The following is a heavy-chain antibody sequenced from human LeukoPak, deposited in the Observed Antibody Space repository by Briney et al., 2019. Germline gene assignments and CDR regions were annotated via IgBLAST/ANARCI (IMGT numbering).Heavy chain of an antibody. V-gene: IGHV3-66*01. J-gene: IGHJ4*02. CDR1: GFTVRTYS. CDR3: ARNET. Sequence: PGGSLRLSCAASGFTVRTYSVDWGRQAPGKGLEWVSVIYSGGNTNYADSVKGRFTISRDNSKNTLYLQMNSLRAEDTAVYYCARNETWGQGTLVTVSS. CDR2: IYSGGNT.